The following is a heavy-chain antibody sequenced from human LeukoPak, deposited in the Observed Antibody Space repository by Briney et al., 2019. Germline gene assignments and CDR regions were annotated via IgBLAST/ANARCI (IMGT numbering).Heavy chain of an antibody. J-gene: IGHJ3*02. CDR3: ARGGHWGPFYYDSSGYKGALDI. V-gene: IGHV3-53*01. D-gene: IGHD3-22*01. CDR2: IYSDGST. Sequence: GGSLRLSCAASGFTVSTHYMSWVRQAPGTGLEWVSVIYSDGSTYYADSVKGRFTISRDNSINTLYLKMNSLRAEDTAVYYCARGGHWGPFYYDSSGYKGALDIWGQGTMVTVSS. CDR1: GFTVSTHY.